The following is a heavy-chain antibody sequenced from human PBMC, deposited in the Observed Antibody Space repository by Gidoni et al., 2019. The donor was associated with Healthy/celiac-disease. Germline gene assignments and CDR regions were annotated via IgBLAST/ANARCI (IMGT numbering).Heavy chain of an antibody. V-gene: IGHV4-34*01. CDR3: AREEVTGTTGY. CDR1: GGSFSGYY. CDR2: INHSGST. Sequence: QVQLPQWGAGLLKPSETLSLTCAVHGGSFSGYYWSWIRQPPGKGLEWIGEINHSGSTNYNPSLKSRVTISVDTSKNQFSLKLSSVTAADTAVYYCAREEVTGTTGYWGQGTLVTVSS. D-gene: IGHD1-7*01. J-gene: IGHJ4*02.